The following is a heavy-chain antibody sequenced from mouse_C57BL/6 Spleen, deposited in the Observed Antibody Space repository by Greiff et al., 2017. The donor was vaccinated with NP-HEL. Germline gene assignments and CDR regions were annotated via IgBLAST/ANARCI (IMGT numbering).Heavy chain of an antibody. CDR2: IDPSDSYT. V-gene: IGHV1-69*01. CDR1: GYTFTSYW. J-gene: IGHJ1*03. CDR3: ARAGLEKNYGSSYWYFDV. D-gene: IGHD1-1*01. Sequence: QVQLQQPGAELVMPGASVKLSCKASGYTFTSYWMHWVKQRPGQGLEWIGEIDPSDSYTNYNQKFKGKSTLTVDKSSSTAYMQLSSLTSEDSAVYYCARAGLEKNYGSSYWYFDVWGTGTTVTVSS.